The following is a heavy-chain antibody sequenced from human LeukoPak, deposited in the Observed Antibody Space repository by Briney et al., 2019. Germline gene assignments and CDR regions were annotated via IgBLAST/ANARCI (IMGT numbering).Heavy chain of an antibody. Sequence: PETLSLTCTVSGGSISSYYWSWIRQPPGKGLEWIGYIYYSGSTNYNPSLKSRVTISVDTSKNQFSLKLSSVTAADTAVYYCARGHWLDPWGQGTLVTVSS. V-gene: IGHV4-59*01. CDR2: IYYSGST. CDR1: GGSISSYY. CDR3: ARGHWLDP. J-gene: IGHJ5*02.